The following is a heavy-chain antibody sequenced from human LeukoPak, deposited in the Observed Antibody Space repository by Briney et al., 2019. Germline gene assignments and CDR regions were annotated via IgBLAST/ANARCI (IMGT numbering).Heavy chain of an antibody. CDR3: AKGAGYNYPYYFDY. CDR2: IYGGGNI. J-gene: IGHJ4*02. V-gene: IGHV3-53*01. Sequence: GGSLRLSCAASGFTVSSNYMNWVRQAPGKGLEWVSVIYGGGNIYYADSVKGRFTISRDNSKNTLYLQMNSLRAEDTAVYYCAKGAGYNYPYYFDYWAREPWSPSPQ. CDR1: GFTVSSNY. D-gene: IGHD5-24*01.